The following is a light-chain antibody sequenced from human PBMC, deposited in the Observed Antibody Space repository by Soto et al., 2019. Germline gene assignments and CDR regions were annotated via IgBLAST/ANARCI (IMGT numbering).Light chain of an antibody. V-gene: IGKV3-15*01. J-gene: IGKJ1*01. Sequence: IGLTQSPATLSVSPGERATLSCWASQTLDSMVAWYQQKSGQAPRLLIYSASARATGVPARFSGYGSGTDFPLTIARLQSEDLGVYYCQQYKDWPTTFGQGTKVEV. CDR3: QQYKDWPTT. CDR1: QTLDSM. CDR2: SAS.